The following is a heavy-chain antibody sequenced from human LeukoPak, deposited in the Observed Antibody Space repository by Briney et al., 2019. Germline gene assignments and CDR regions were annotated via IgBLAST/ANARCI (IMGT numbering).Heavy chain of an antibody. CDR2: IYHSGST. CDR1: GGSISSSNW. V-gene: IGHV4-4*02. D-gene: IGHD2-2*01. J-gene: IGHJ6*02. Sequence: PSETLSLTCAVSGGSISSSNWWSWVRQPPGKGLEWIGEIYHSGSTNYNPSLKSRVTISVDTSKNQFSLKLSSVTAADTAVYYCARDRSSSWHYYYGMDVWGQGTTVTVSS. CDR3: ARDRSSSWHYYYGMDV.